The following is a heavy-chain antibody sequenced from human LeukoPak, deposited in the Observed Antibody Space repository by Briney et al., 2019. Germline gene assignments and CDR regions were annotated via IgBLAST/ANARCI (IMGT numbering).Heavy chain of an antibody. V-gene: IGHV4-59*01. CDR1: GGSISSYY. D-gene: IGHD1-26*01. J-gene: IGHJ5*02. CDR2: IYYSGST. Sequence: SSETLSLTCTVSGGSISSYYWSWIRQPPGKGLEWIGYIYYSGSTNYNPSLKSRVTISVDTSKNQFSLKLSSVTAADTAVYYCARGEGYWFDPWGQGTLVTVSS. CDR3: ARGEGYWFDP.